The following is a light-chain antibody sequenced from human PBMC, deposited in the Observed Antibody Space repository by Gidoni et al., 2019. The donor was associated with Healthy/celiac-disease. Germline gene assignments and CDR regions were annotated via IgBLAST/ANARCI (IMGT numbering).Light chain of an antibody. V-gene: IGKV3-11*01. J-gene: IGKJ4*01. CDR2: DAS. CDR1: QSVSSY. Sequence: DIVLTQSPATLSLSPGERATLSCRASQSVSSYLAWYHQKPGQAPRLLIYDASNRATGIPARFSGSGSGTDFTLTISSLEPEDFAVYYCQQRSNWTPEVTFGGGTKVEIK. CDR3: QQRSNWTPEVT.